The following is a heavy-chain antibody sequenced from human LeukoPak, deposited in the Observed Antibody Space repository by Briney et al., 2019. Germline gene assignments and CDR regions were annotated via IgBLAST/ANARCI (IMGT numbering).Heavy chain of an antibody. CDR2: ISAYNGNT. J-gene: IGHJ6*03. Sequence: RASVKVSCKASGYTFTGYYIHWVRQAPGQGLEWMGWISAYNGNTNYAQKLQGRVTMTTDTSTSTAYMELRSLRSDDTAVYYCARDVSDIVVVPAAHGYYYYMDVWGKGTTVTVSS. V-gene: IGHV1-18*04. CDR1: GYTFTGYY. D-gene: IGHD2-2*01. CDR3: ARDVSDIVVVPAAHGYYYYMDV.